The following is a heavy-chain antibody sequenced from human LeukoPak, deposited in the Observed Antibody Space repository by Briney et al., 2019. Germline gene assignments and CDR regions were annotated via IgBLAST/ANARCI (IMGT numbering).Heavy chain of an antibody. V-gene: IGHV1-69*13. CDR3: ARTRITIFGVARYYYYMDV. D-gene: IGHD3-3*01. CDR2: IIPIFGTA. Sequence: ASVNVSYKASGGTFSSYAISWVRQAPGQVLEWMGGIIPIFGTANYAQKFQGRVTITADESTSTAYMELSSLRSEDTAVYYCARTRITIFGVARYYYYMDVWGKGTTVTVSS. CDR1: GGTFSSYA. J-gene: IGHJ6*03.